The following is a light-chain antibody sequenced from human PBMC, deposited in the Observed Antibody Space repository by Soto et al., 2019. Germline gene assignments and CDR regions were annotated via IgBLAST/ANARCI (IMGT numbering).Light chain of an antibody. V-gene: IGKV3-11*01. CDR2: DAS. Sequence: EIVLTQSPATLSLSPGERATLSCRASQSVSSYLAWYQEKPGQAPRLLIYDASNRATGIPARFSGSGSGTDFTLTISNLEPEDCAVYYRQQRSNWPLTFGGGTKVEIK. J-gene: IGKJ4*01. CDR1: QSVSSY. CDR3: QQRSNWPLT.